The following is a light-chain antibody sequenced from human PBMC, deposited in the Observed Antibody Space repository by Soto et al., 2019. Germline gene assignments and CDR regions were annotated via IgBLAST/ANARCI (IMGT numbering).Light chain of an antibody. CDR2: AAS. CDR1: QSVSSSH. J-gene: IGKJ5*01. V-gene: IGKV3-20*01. Sequence: DIVLPQSPVPPSLSPGERATLSCRASQSVSSSHLAWYQHKPGQAPRLLIYAASSRATGSPDRFSGGGSGTDFTLTISRLEPEDFAVYYCQQYGYSPITFGQGTRLEIK. CDR3: QQYGYSPIT.